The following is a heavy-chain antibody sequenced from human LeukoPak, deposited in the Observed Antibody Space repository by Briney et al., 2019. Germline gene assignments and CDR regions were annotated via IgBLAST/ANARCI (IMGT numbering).Heavy chain of an antibody. Sequence: WGSLRLSCAASGGPFSRYARSWVRQAPGMGLESVWAISGSGGAPYYASSVKGRFTISRDNSKKTLYLQMNSLKAEATAVYYCARDLCSGGSCYSEWNWFDPWGQGTLVTVSS. J-gene: IGHJ5*02. D-gene: IGHD2-15*01. CDR2: ISGSGGAP. CDR1: GGPFSRYA. CDR3: ARDLCSGGSCYSEWNWFDP. V-gene: IGHV3-23*01.